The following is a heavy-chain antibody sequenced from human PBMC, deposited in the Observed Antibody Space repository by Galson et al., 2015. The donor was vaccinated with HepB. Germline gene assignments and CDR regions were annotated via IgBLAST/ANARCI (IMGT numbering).Heavy chain of an antibody. D-gene: IGHD5-12*01. V-gene: IGHV3-30-3*01. Sequence: SLRLSCAASGFTFSSYAMHWVRQAPGKGLEWVAVISYDGSNKYYADSVKGRFTISRDNSKNTLYLQMNSLRAEDTAVYYCARGDSGPFDYWGQGTLVTVSS. CDR1: GFTFSSYA. CDR3: ARGDSGPFDY. J-gene: IGHJ4*02. CDR2: ISYDGSNK.